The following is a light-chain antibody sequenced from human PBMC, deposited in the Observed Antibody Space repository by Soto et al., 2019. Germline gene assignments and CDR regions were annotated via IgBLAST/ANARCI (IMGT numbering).Light chain of an antibody. Sequence: EIVLTKSPATLSLSPGERATLSCRASPGVTNFLAWYQQKPGQAPRPLISGAFNRATGIPARFSGSGSGTDFTLTISSLEPEESAVYYCQQRNVWPPVTFGEGTRLEIK. CDR2: GAF. CDR3: QQRNVWPPVT. J-gene: IGKJ5*01. CDR1: PGVTNF. V-gene: IGKV3-11*01.